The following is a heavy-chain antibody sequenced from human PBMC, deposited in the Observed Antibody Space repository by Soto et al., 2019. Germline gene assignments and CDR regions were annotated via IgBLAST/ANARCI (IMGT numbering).Heavy chain of an antibody. CDR2: IYYTGST. V-gene: IGHV4-59*08. Sequence: QVQLQESGPGLVKPSETLSLTCSVSGGSISTYYWSWIRQPPGKGLEWIGYIYYTGSTNYNPSLKSRVTISVDTSKNQFSLNLTSVTAADTAVYYCARPYYDVPHGPSHYWGQGTLVTVSS. CDR1: GGSISTYY. CDR3: ARPYYDVPHGPSHY. J-gene: IGHJ4*02. D-gene: IGHD3-10*02.